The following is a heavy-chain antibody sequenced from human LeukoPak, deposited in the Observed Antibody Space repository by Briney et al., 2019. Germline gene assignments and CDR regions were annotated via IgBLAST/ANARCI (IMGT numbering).Heavy chain of an antibody. CDR2: INHSGST. CDR1: GGSFGGYY. V-gene: IGHV4-34*01. D-gene: IGHD2-2*01. J-gene: IGHJ4*02. Sequence: PSETLSLTCAVYGGSFGGYYWSWIRQPPGKGLEWIGEINHSGSTNYNPSLKSRVTISVDTSKNRFSLKLSSVTAADTAVYYCARGFVKYQQPVGYWGQGTLVTVSS. CDR3: ARGFVKYQQPVGY.